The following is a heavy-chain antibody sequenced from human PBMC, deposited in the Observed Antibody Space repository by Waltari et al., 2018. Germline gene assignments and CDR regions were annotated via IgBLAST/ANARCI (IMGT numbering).Heavy chain of an antibody. Sequence: EVQLAESGGDLVKPGGSLRLSCTAAGFTFSNACLNWVRQAPGKGLEWVGRIKSKTDGATTDYAAPVKGRFTISRDDSKDTLFLQMNSLRAEDTAVYYCSTDPALQRDTSGYRERRFENFYSSHGMSVWGHGTTVTVSS. D-gene: IGHD3-22*01. CDR1: GFTFSNAC. J-gene: IGHJ6*02. V-gene: IGHV3-15*07. CDR3: STDPALQRDTSGYRERRFENFYSSHGMSV. CDR2: IKSKTDGATT.